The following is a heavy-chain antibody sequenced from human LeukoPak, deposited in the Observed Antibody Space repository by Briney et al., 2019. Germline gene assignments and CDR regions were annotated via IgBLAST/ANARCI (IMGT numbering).Heavy chain of an antibody. D-gene: IGHD3-22*01. V-gene: IGHV4-59*01. CDR3: ARGGVVIHYYYYMDV. CDR1: GGSISSYY. CDR2: IYYSGST. J-gene: IGHJ6*03. Sequence: SETPSLTCTVSGGSISSYYWSWIRQPPGKGLEWIGYIYYSGSTNYNPSLKSRVTISVDTSKNQFSLKLSSVTAADTAVYYCARGGVVIHYYYYMDVWGKGTTVTVSS.